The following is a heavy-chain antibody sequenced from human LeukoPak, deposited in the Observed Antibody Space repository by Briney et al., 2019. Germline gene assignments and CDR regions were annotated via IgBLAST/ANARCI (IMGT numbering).Heavy chain of an antibody. J-gene: IGHJ4*02. Sequence: GGSLRLSCAASGFTFSSYAMSWVRQAPGKGLEWVSVISGSGTNTYYADSVKGRFTISRDNSKNTLYLQMNSLRAEDTALYYCAKDGEECSSGSCYGGYFDYWGQGTLVTVSS. V-gene: IGHV3-23*01. D-gene: IGHD2-15*01. CDR3: AKDGEECSSGSCYGGYFDY. CDR1: GFTFSSYA. CDR2: ISGSGTNT.